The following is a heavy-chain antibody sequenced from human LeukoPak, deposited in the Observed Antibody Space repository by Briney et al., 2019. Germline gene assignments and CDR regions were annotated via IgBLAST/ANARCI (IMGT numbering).Heavy chain of an antibody. CDR1: GFSFSTYT. CDR2: ISGSGSYI. D-gene: IGHD3-3*02. J-gene: IGHJ4*02. CDR3: ASHFWNYYRIDY. V-gene: IGHV3-21*01. Sequence: GGSLRLSCAASGFSFSTYTMNWARQAPGKGLEWVSSISGSGSYIYYADSVKGRFTISRDNAKNSLYLQMNSLRAEDTAIYYCASHFWNYYRIDYWGQGIQVTVSS.